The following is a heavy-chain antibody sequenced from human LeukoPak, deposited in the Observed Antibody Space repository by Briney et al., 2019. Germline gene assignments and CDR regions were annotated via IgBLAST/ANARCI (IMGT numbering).Heavy chain of an antibody. CDR2: ISSSSSTI. D-gene: IGHD6-6*01. V-gene: IGHV3-48*01. Sequence: GGPLRLSCAASGFTFSSYSMNWLRQAPGKGLEWVSYISSSSSTIYYADSVKGRFTISRDNAKNSLYLQMNSLRAEDTAVYYCASEGSSSSGNFDYWGQGTLVTVSS. CDR1: GFTFSSYS. J-gene: IGHJ4*02. CDR3: ASEGSSSSGNFDY.